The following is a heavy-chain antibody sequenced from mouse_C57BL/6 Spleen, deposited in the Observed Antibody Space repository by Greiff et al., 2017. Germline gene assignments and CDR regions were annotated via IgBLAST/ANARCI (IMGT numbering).Heavy chain of an antibody. J-gene: IGHJ4*01. CDR2: IDPEPGGT. D-gene: IGHD2-4*01. CDR3: TRSPSIYYDYGDYAMDY. V-gene: IGHV1-15*01. CDR1: GYTFTDYE. Sequence: VQRVESGAELVRPGASVTLSCKASGYTFTDYEMHWVKQTPVHGLEWIGAIDPEPGGTAYNQKFKGKAILTADKSSSTAYMELRSLTSEDSAVYYCTRSPSIYYDYGDYAMDYWGQETSVTVSS.